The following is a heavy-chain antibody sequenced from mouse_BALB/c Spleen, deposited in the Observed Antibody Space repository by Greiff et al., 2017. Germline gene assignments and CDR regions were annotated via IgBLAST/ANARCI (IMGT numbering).Heavy chain of an antibody. CDR3: TRSTMITTWFAY. V-gene: IGHV1-5*01. CDR2: IYPGNSDT. J-gene: IGHJ3*01. Sequence: EVKVVESGTVLARPGASVKMSCKASGYSFTSYWMHWVKQRPGQGLEWIGAIYPGNSDTSYNQKFKGKAKLTAVTSASTAYMELSSLTNEDSAVYYCTRSTMITTWFAYWGQGTLVTVSA. CDR1: GYSFTSYW. D-gene: IGHD2-4*01.